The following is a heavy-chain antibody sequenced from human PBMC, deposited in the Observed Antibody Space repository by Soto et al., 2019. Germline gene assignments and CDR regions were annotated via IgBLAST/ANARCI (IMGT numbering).Heavy chain of an antibody. D-gene: IGHD3-10*01. J-gene: IGHJ4*02. CDR1: GGSISSYY. Sequence: SETLSLTCTVSGGSISSYYWSWIRQPPGKGLEWIGYIYYSGSTNYNPSLKSRVTISVDTSKNQFSLKLSSVTAADTAVYYCARQPYTSGVYYFDYWGQGTLVTVSS. CDR3: ARQPYTSGVYYFDY. CDR2: IYYSGST. V-gene: IGHV4-59*08.